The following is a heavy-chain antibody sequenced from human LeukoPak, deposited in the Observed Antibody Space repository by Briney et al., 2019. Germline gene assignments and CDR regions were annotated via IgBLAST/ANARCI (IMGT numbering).Heavy chain of an antibody. D-gene: IGHD2-15*01. J-gene: IGHJ6*03. CDR1: GFTFSSYW. V-gene: IGHV3-7*01. Sequence: PGGSLRLSCAASGFTFSSYWMSWVRQAPGKGLEWGANIKQDGSEKYYVDSVKGRFTISRDNAKNSLYLQMNSLRAEDTAVYYCARVLCSGGSCYSVLYYYMDVWGKGTTVTVSS. CDR2: IKQDGSEK. CDR3: ARVLCSGGSCYSVLYYYMDV.